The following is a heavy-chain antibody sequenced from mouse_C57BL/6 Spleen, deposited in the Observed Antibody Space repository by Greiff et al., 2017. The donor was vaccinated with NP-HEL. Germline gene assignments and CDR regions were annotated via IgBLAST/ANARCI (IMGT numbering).Heavy chain of an antibody. CDR3: ARKDYDYPDLLDY. V-gene: IGHV1-9*01. D-gene: IGHD2-4*01. Sequence: QVQLQQSGAELMKPGASVKLSCKATGYTFTGYWIEWVKQRPGHGLEWIGEILPGNGSTNYNEKFKGKATFTADTSSNTAYMQLSSLTTEDSAIYYCARKDYDYPDLLDYWGQGTTLTVSS. J-gene: IGHJ2*01. CDR1: GYTFTGYW. CDR2: ILPGNGST.